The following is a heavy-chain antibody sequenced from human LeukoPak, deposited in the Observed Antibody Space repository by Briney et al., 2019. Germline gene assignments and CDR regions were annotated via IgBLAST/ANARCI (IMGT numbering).Heavy chain of an antibody. CDR2: IYYSGSA. CDR3: ARDLTEYFNWFDP. Sequence: SQTLSLTCTVSGGSISSGDYYWSWIRQPPGKGLEWIGYIYYSGSAYYNPSLKSRVTISVDTSKNQFSLKLSSVTAADTAVYYCARDLTEYFNWFDPWGQGTLVTVSS. J-gene: IGHJ5*02. D-gene: IGHD2/OR15-2a*01. V-gene: IGHV4-30-4*08. CDR1: GGSISSGDYY.